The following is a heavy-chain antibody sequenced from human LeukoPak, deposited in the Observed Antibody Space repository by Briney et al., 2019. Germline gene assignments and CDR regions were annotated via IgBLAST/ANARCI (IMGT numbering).Heavy chain of an antibody. V-gene: IGHV1-3*01. D-gene: IGHD6-13*01. J-gene: IGHJ5*02. Sequence: ASVKVSCKASGYTFTSYAMHWVRQAPGQRLEWMGWINAGNGNTKYSQKFQGRVTITRDTSASTAYMELSSLRSEDTAVYYCAVQQLVSDGWFDPWGQGTLVTVSS. CDR2: INAGNGNT. CDR3: AVQQLVSDGWFDP. CDR1: GYTFTSYA.